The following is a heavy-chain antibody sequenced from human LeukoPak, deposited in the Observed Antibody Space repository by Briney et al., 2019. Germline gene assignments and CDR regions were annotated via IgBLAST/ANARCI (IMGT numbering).Heavy chain of an antibody. J-gene: IGHJ6*03. V-gene: IGHV1-2*02. D-gene: IGHD6-19*01. Sequence: ASVKVSCKASGYTFTDQYIHWVRQAPGQALEWMGWINPNSGGTNYAQKLQGRVSMTTDTSTSTAYMDLRSLRSDDTAVYYCARDLRYSSGWSASGMDVWGKGTTVTISS. CDR3: ARDLRYSSGWSASGMDV. CDR1: GYTFTDQY. CDR2: INPNSGGT.